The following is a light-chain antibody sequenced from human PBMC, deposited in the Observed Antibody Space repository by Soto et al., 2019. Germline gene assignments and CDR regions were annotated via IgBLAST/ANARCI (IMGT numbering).Light chain of an antibody. V-gene: IGKV3-20*01. Sequence: EIVLTQSPGTLSLSPGERATLSCRASQSVSSSYLAWYQQKPGQAPRPLIYGASIRAIGIPDRFSVSGSGTDFTLTISRLDPEDFEVYYCQQYGSSPWTFGQGTKVEIK. CDR3: QQYGSSPWT. J-gene: IGKJ1*01. CDR1: QSVSSSY. CDR2: GAS.